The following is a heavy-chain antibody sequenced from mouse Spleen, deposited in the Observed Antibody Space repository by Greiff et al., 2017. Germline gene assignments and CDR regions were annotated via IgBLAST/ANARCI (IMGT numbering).Heavy chain of an antibody. V-gene: IGHV1-64*01. CDR2: IHPNSGST. CDR1: GYTFTSYW. CDR3: ARSNGDGGYYFDY. Sequence: QVQLQQSGAELVKPGASVKLSCKASGYTFTSYWMHWVKQRPGQGLEWIGMIHPNSGSTNYNEKFKSKATLTVDKSSSTAYMQLSSLTSEDSAVYYCARSNGDGGYYFDYWGQGTTLTVSS. D-gene: IGHD4-1*01. J-gene: IGHJ2*01.